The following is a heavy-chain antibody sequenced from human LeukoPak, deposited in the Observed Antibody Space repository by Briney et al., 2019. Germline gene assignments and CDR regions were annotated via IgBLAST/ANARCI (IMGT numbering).Heavy chain of an antibody. CDR2: ISAYNGNT. CDR3: ARDGPPWNYGSNIDY. CDR1: GYTFTSYG. Sequence: ASVKVSCKASGYTFTSYGISWVRQAPGQGLEWMGWISAYNGNTNYAQKLQGRVTMTTDTSTSTAYMELRSLRSDDTAVYYCARDGPPWNYGSNIDYWGQGTLVTVSS. V-gene: IGHV1-18*01. D-gene: IGHD1-7*01. J-gene: IGHJ4*02.